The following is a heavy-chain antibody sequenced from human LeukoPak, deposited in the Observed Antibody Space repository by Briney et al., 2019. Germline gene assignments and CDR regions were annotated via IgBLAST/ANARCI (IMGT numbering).Heavy chain of an antibody. Sequence: GSLRLSCAASGFTVSSNYMSWVRQAPGKGLEWVSVIYSGGSTYYADSVKGRFTISRDNSKNTLYLQMNSLRAEDTAVYYCARVNVDGYNSYFDYWGQGTLVTVSS. CDR2: IYSGGST. J-gene: IGHJ4*02. V-gene: IGHV3-53*01. CDR1: GFTVSSNY. CDR3: ARVNVDGYNSYFDY. D-gene: IGHD5-24*01.